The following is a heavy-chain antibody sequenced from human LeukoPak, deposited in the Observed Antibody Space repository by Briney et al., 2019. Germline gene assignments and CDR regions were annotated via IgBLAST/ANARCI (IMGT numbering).Heavy chain of an antibody. CDR3: ARDDCSSISCYHNWFDP. CDR1: GFTFSSYW. D-gene: IGHD2-2*01. V-gene: IGHV3-7*01. Sequence: GGSLRLSCAASGFTFSSYWMSWVRQAPGKGLEWVANIKQDGSEKYYVDSVKGRFTISRDNAKNSLYLQMNSLRAEDTAVYYCARDDCSSISCYHNWFDPWGQGTLVTLSS. CDR2: IKQDGSEK. J-gene: IGHJ5*02.